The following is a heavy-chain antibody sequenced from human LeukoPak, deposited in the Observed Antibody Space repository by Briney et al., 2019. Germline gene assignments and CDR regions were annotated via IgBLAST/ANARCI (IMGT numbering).Heavy chain of an antibody. CDR2: INSDGSSI. V-gene: IGHV3-74*03. CDR3: ARDLRVGYYDSPDY. CDR1: GFTFSSYW. Sequence: QPGGTLRLSCAASGFTFSSYWMHWVRQAPGKGLVWVSRINSDGSSITYADSVKGRFTISRDNAKNTLYLQMNSLRVEDTAVYYCARDLRVGYYDSPDYWGQGTLVTVSS. J-gene: IGHJ4*02. D-gene: IGHD3-22*01.